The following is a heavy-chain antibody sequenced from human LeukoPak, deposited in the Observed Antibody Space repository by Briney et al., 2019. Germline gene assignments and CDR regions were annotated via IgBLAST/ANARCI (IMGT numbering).Heavy chain of an antibody. V-gene: IGHV3-21*01. Sequence: GGSLRLSCAASGFIFSSYWMSWIRQAPGKGLEWVSSISSSSSYIYYADSVKGRFTISRDNAKNSLYLQMNSLRAEDTAVYYCARDVTMVRGVIGYWGQGTLVTVSS. CDR2: ISSSSSYI. CDR3: ARDVTMVRGVIGY. D-gene: IGHD3-10*01. J-gene: IGHJ4*02. CDR1: GFIFSSYW.